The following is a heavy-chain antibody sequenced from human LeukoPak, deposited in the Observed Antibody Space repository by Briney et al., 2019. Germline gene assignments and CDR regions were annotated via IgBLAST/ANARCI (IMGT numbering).Heavy chain of an antibody. J-gene: IGHJ3*02. D-gene: IGHD3-10*01. CDR1: GYTFTSYG. V-gene: IGHV1-18*01. CDR2: ISAYNGNT. Sequence: ASVKVSCKASGYTFTSYGISSVRQAPGQGLEWMGWISAYNGNTNYAQKLQGRVTMTTDTSTSTAYMELRSLRSDDTAVYYCARSPIKLLWFGELYGAFDIWGQGTMVTVSS. CDR3: ARSPIKLLWFGELYGAFDI.